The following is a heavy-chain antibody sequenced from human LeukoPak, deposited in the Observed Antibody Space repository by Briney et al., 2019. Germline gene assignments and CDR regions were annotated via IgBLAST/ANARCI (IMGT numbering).Heavy chain of an antibody. CDR2: IYYSGST. CDR1: GDSISSSTYY. V-gene: IGHV4-39*07. CDR3: ARDFGPQAVVDY. D-gene: IGHD2-21*01. J-gene: IGHJ4*02. Sequence: KSSETLSLTCTVSGDSISSSTYYWGWIRQPPGKGLEWIGSIYYSGSTYYNPSLKSRVTISVDTSKNQFSLKLSSVTAADTAVYYCARDFGPQAVVDYWGQGTLVTVSS.